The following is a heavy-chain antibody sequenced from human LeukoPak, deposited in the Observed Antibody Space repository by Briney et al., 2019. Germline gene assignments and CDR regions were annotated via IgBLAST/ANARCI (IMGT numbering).Heavy chain of an antibody. D-gene: IGHD3-16*01. CDR1: GFTFSNYW. CDR2: ISTDGKST. Sequence: GGSLRLSCVASGFTFSNYWMLWVRQAPGKGLMWVSLISTDGKSTRYAESVKGRFTISRDNAKNALYLQMSNLRAEDTAVYFCARGGGLDVWGQGATVTVSS. V-gene: IGHV3-74*01. CDR3: ARGGGLDV. J-gene: IGHJ6*02.